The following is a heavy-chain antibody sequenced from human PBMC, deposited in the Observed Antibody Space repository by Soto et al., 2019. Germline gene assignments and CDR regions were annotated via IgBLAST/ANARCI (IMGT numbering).Heavy chain of an antibody. Sequence: QVQLMQSGAEEKKPGASVKVSCRASGYTFTGDAMHWVRQAPGQRLEWMGWINAGNGNTKYSQKFQGRVTITRDTSASTAYMELSSLRSEDTAVYYCARAVAVPADFDYWGQGTLVTVSS. CDR1: GYTFTGDA. CDR3: ARAVAVPADFDY. V-gene: IGHV1-3*05. J-gene: IGHJ4*02. D-gene: IGHD6-19*01. CDR2: INAGNGNT.